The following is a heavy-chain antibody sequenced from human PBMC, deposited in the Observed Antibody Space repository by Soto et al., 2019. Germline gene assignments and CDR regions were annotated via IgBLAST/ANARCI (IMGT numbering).Heavy chain of an antibody. CDR2: IYYRGTT. D-gene: IGHD2-2*01. CDR3: ARGGGSPYHDHEFDY. Sequence: QVQLQESGPGLVKPSETLSLTCSVSGVSTSNHYWTWIRKPPGQGPEWIGCIYYRGTTNYNASLISRLTILIVTSKNPFSLRLTSVTTADTAVYYCARGGGSPYHDHEFDYWGQGILVTVSS. V-gene: IGHV4-59*11. CDR1: GVSTSNHY. J-gene: IGHJ4*02.